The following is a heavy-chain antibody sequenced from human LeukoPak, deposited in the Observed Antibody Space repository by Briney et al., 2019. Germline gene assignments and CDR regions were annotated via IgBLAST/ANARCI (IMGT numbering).Heavy chain of an antibody. V-gene: IGHV3-43*02. Sequence: PGGSLRLSCAASGFAFQAFDMHWVRQAPGKGLEWVSLINSVGTKTYYADSVRGRFTVSRENSKNSLYLQMNSLRTEDTALYYCATWAFYHGLDVWGQGSTVTISS. CDR2: INSVGTKT. J-gene: IGHJ6*02. CDR1: GFAFQAFD. D-gene: IGHD1-26*01. CDR3: ATWAFYHGLDV.